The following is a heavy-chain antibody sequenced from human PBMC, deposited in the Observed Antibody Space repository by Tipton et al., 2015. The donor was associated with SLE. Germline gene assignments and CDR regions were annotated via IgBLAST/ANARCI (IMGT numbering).Heavy chain of an antibody. CDR3: ASLKDYGGNPY. CDR2: INHSGST. Sequence: GLVKPSETLSLTCAVYGGSFSGYYWSWIRQPPGKGLEWIGEINHSGSTNYNPSLKSRVTISVDTSKNQFSLKLSSVTAADTAVYYCASLKDYGGNPYWGQGTLVTVSS. V-gene: IGHV4-34*01. CDR1: GGSFSGYY. D-gene: IGHD4-23*01. J-gene: IGHJ4*02.